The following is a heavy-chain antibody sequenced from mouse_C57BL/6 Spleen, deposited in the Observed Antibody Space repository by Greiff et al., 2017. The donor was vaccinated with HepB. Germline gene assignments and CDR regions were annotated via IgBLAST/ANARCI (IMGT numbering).Heavy chain of an antibody. CDR2: IYPSDSET. CDR1: GYTFTSYW. CDR3: ARSTITTVGP. V-gene: IGHV1-61*01. J-gene: IGHJ3*01. Sequence: QVQLKQPGAELVRPGSSVKLSCKASGYTFTSYWMDWVKQRPGQGLEWIGNIYPSDSETHYNQKFKDKATLTVDKSSSTAYMQLSSLTSEDSAVYYCARSTITTVGPWGQGTLVTVSA. D-gene: IGHD1-1*01.